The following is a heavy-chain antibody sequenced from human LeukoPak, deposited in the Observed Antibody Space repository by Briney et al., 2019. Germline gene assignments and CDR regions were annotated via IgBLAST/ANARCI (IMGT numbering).Heavy chain of an antibody. CDR1: GFTFRSYA. D-gene: IGHD3-10*01. V-gene: IGHV3-30*07. J-gene: IGHJ4*02. CDR3: ARGHGGSGTYTDY. CDR2: ISSDGTNK. Sequence: PGGSLRLSCVASGFTFRSYAMHWVRQAPGKGLEWVIVISSDGTNKYYADSVKGRFTISRDNSKNTLYLQMNSLRDEDTAVYYCARGHGGSGTYTDYWGQGTRVTVSS.